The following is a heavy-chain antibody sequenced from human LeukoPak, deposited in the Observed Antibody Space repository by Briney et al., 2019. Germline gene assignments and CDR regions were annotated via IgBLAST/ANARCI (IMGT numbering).Heavy chain of an antibody. J-gene: IGHJ4*02. Sequence: PGGSLRLSCVASGFAFNIYSMNWVRQAPGKGLEWVSYIKYDSSTIYYGDSVKGRFTISRDNSKNTLYLQMNSLRAEDTALYYCAKWGAVAGADRGRGFDYWGQGTLVTVSS. CDR3: AKWGAVAGADRGRGFDY. CDR2: IKYDSSTI. D-gene: IGHD6-19*01. CDR1: GFAFNIYS. V-gene: IGHV3-48*04.